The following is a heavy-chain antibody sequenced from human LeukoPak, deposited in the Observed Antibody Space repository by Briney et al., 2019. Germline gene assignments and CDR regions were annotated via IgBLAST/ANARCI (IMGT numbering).Heavy chain of an antibody. CDR1: GDSIGSYS. CDR3: ARGVDTALISGGYNFFDP. V-gene: IGHV4-4*07. D-gene: IGHD5-18*01. CDR2: VYGSGST. J-gene: IGHJ5*02. Sequence: PSETLSLTCTVSGDSIGSYSWNWIRQAAGEGLEWIGRVYGSGSTNYSPSLNSRVTMSVDTSKSQLYLNLTSATAADTGVYYCARGVDTALISGGYNFFDPWGQGILVTASS.